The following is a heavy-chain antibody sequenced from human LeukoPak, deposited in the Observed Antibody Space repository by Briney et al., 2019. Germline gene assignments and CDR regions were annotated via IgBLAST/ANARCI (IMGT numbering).Heavy chain of an antibody. CDR3: GREIPGGTTSLDC. V-gene: IGHV3-7*04. CDR1: GFTFSNYW. D-gene: IGHD1-7*01. J-gene: IGHJ4*02. Sequence: GGSLRLSCAASGFTFSNYWWSWFRQAPGKGLEWVANIKEDGSDKNYVDSVRGRFTISRDNAKNALYLQMNSLRAEDTAVYYCGREIPGGTTSLDCWGQGTVVTVSS. CDR2: IKEDGSDK.